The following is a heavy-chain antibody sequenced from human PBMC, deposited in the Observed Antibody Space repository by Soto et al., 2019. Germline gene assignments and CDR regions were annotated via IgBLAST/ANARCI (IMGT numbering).Heavy chain of an antibody. D-gene: IGHD2-15*01. J-gene: IGHJ4*02. CDR1: GGSLSGYY. CDR3: ARGRGSGATYLYYFDY. CDR2: INHRGGT. Sequence: SETLSLTCGVYGGSLSGYYWSWIRQPPGKGLEWIGEINHRGGTNYSPSLQTRVTISVDTSKSQFSLKLSSVTAADTAVYYCARGRGSGATYLYYFDYWGQGTLVTVSS. V-gene: IGHV4-34*01.